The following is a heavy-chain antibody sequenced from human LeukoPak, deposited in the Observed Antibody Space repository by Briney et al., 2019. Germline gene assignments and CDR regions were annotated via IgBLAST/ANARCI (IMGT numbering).Heavy chain of an antibody. CDR2: IYYTGST. J-gene: IGHJ3*02. CDR3: ARSGYTTRRHAAFDI. V-gene: IGHV4-39*07. Sequence: SETLSFTCTVSGGSISSSSYFWAWIRQPPGKGLEWIESIYYTGSTYYNPSLKSRVTISVDTSKNQFSLKLSSVTAADTAVYYCARSGYTTRRHAAFDIWGQGTMVAVSS. CDR1: GGSISSSSYF. D-gene: IGHD6-13*01.